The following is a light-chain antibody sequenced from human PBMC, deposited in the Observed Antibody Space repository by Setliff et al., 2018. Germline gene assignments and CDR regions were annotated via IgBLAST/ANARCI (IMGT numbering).Light chain of an antibody. Sequence: ALIQPASVSGSPGQSITISCTGTSDDIGNFNYVSWYQQQRGKAPKLIISDVSDRPSGVSLRFSGSKSGNTASLTISGLQADDEADYFCSSYRSLKSVVFGTGTKVTVL. CDR3: SSYRSLKSVV. CDR1: SDDIGNFNY. J-gene: IGLJ1*01. V-gene: IGLV2-14*03. CDR2: DVS.